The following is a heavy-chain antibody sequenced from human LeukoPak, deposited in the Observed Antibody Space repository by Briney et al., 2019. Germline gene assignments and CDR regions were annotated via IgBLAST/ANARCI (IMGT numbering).Heavy chain of an antibody. V-gene: IGHV3-7*03. CDR1: GFTFSSYW. CDR2: IKQDGSEK. Sequence: GGSLRLSCAASGFTFSSYWMGWVRQAPGKGLEWVANIKQDGSEKYYVDSVKGRFTISRDNAKNSLYLQMNSLRAEDTAVYYCARGPWGSSGWSYFDYWGQGTLVTVSS. D-gene: IGHD6-19*01. CDR3: ARGPWGSSGWSYFDY. J-gene: IGHJ4*02.